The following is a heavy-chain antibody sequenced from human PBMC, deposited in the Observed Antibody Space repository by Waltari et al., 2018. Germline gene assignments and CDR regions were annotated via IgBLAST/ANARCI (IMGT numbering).Heavy chain of an antibody. V-gene: IGHV1-18*01. D-gene: IGHD3-3*01. CDR3: ARDTPLRFGVVTYYYGMDV. CDR1: GYTFTSYG. J-gene: IGHJ6*02. CDR2: ISAYNGNT. Sequence: QVQLVQSGAEVKTPGASVKVSCKASGYTFTSYGISWVRQAPGQGLEWMGWISAYNGNTNYAQKLQGRVTMTTDTSTSTAYMELRSLRSDDTAVYYCARDTPLRFGVVTYYYGMDVWGQGTTVTVSS.